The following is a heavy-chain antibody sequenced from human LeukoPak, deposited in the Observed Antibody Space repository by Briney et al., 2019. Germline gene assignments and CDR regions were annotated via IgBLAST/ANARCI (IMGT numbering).Heavy chain of an antibody. CDR1: GGSISSLTYY. J-gene: IGHJ4*02. CDR2: IYYSGTT. CDR3: AGYSSGWSSGGGY. D-gene: IGHD6-19*01. Sequence: PSETLSLTCTVSGGSISSLTYYWGWLRQPPGKGLEWIASIYYSGTTYYSPSLKSRVTISVNRSNNQFSLRLNSVTAADTAVYFCAGYSSGWSSGGGYWGQGTLVTVSS. V-gene: IGHV4-39*01.